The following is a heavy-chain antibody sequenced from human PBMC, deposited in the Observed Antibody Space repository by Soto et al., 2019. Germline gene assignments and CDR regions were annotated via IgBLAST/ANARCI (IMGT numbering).Heavy chain of an antibody. D-gene: IGHD1-26*01. CDR2: ISGSGGST. CDR1: GFTFSSYA. V-gene: IGHV3-23*01. CDR3: AKGPPGVGATWDFSY. Sequence: RLSCAASGFTFSSYAMSWVRQAPGKGLEWVSAISGSGGSTYYADSVKGRFTISRDNSENTLYLQMNSLRAEDTAVYYCAKGPPGVGATWDFSYWGQGTLVTVSS. J-gene: IGHJ4*02.